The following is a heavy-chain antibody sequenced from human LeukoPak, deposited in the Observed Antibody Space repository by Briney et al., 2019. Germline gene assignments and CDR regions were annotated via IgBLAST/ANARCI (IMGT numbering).Heavy chain of an antibody. J-gene: IGHJ5*02. CDR3: ATGGSYIFTWFDP. D-gene: IGHD1-26*01. CDR2: INPSGGST. Sequence: ASVKVSCKASGDTLTNYYMHWVRQAPGQGLEWMGTINPSGGSTSYAQKFQGRITMTRDTFTSTVYMELSSLRSEDTAVYYCATGGSYIFTWFDPWDQGTLVTVSS. CDR1: GDTLTNYY. V-gene: IGHV1-46*01.